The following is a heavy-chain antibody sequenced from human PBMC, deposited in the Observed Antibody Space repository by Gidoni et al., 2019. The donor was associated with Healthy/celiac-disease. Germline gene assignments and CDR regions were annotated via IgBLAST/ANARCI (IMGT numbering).Heavy chain of an antibody. CDR1: GGSISSSSYY. D-gene: IGHD3-16*01. CDR2: IYYSGST. J-gene: IGHJ6*02. V-gene: IGHV4-39*01. CDR3: ARRGLRLTFTVAIDYYYYGMDV. Sequence: QLQLQESGPGLVKPSATLSLTCTVSGGSISSSSYYWGWIRQPPGKGLEWIGSIYYSGSTYYNPSLKSRVTISVDTSKNQCSLKLSSVTAADTAVYYCARRGLRLTFTVAIDYYYYGMDVWGQGTTVTVSS.